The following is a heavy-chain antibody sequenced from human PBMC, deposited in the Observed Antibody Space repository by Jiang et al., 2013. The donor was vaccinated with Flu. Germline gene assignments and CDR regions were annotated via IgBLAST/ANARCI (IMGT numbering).Heavy chain of an antibody. D-gene: IGHD3-22*01. Sequence: GFTFSSYAMHWVRQAPGKGLEWVAVIAYDGSNKHDADSVKGRFTISRDNSKNTLYLQMNSLRAEDTAVYYCARQGFNYYDSSGRLAFDAFNIWGQGTMVTVSS. CDR3: ARQGFNYYDSSGRLAFDAFNI. V-gene: IGHV3-30-3*01. CDR2: IAYDGSNK. CDR1: GFTFSSYA. J-gene: IGHJ3*02.